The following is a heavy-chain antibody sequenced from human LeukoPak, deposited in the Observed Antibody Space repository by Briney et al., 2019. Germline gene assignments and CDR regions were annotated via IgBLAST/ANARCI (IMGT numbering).Heavy chain of an antibody. Sequence: SETLSLTCAVYGGSSSGYYWSWIRQPPGKGLEWIGEINHSGSTNYNPSLKSRVTISVDTSKNQFSLKLSSVTAADTAVYYCARDLTGYNWFDPWGQGTLVTVSS. CDR2: INHSGST. J-gene: IGHJ5*02. D-gene: IGHD3-9*01. CDR1: GGSSSGYY. CDR3: ARDLTGYNWFDP. V-gene: IGHV4-34*01.